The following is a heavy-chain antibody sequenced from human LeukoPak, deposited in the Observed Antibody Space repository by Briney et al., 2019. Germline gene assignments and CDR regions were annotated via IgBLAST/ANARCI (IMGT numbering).Heavy chain of an antibody. J-gene: IGHJ5*02. CDR1: GGSISSYY. CDR2: IYYSGST. Sequence: SETLSLTCTVSGGSISSYYWSWIRQPPGKGLEWIGYIYYSGSTNYNPSLKSRVTISVDTSKNQFSLKLSSVTAADTAVYYCARDGGAQWLVYNWFDPWGQGTLVTVSS. V-gene: IGHV4-59*01. CDR3: ARDGGAQWLVYNWFDP. D-gene: IGHD6-19*01.